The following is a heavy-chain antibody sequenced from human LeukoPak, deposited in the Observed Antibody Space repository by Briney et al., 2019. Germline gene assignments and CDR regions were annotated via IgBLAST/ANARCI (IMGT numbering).Heavy chain of an antibody. CDR1: GYTFTGYY. J-gene: IGHJ6*02. V-gene: IGHV1-2*02. Sequence: ASVKVSCKASGYTFTGYYMHWVRQAPGQGLEWMGWINPNSGGTNYAQKFQGRVTMTRDTSISTAYMELSRLRSDDTAVYYCARGDLGYCSSTSCPPHYYYYYGMGVWGQGTTVTVSS. D-gene: IGHD2-2*01. CDR2: INPNSGGT. CDR3: ARGDLGYCSSTSCPPHYYYYYGMGV.